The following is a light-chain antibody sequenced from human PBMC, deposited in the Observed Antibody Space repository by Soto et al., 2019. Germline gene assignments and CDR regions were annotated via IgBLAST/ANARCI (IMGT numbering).Light chain of an antibody. CDR2: WAS. CDR1: QSALYSSNNKNY. V-gene: IGKV4-1*01. J-gene: IGKJ2*01. CDR3: QQYYSTLPYS. Sequence: DIVMTQSPDSLAVSLGERATINCKSSQSALYSSNNKNYLAWYQQKPGQPPKLLIYWASTRESGVPDRFSGSGSGTDLTLTISSLQAEDVAVYYCQQYYSTLPYSFGQGTKLEIK.